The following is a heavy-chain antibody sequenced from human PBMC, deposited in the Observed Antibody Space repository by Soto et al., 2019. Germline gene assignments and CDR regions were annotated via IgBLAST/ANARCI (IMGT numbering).Heavy chain of an antibody. J-gene: IGHJ4*01. CDR1: GFAFETYA. V-gene: IGHV3-74*01. D-gene: IGHD3-16*01. CDR2: IDSDGGAT. Sequence: EVQLVESGGGLVQPGGSLRLSCAASGFAFETYAMHWVRQTAGKGPEWVSRIDSDGGATAYADSVRGRFSISRDNAKNTLYLQMNSLRADDTAVYYCIKSKHIYAQWGQGTLVTVSS. CDR3: IKSKHIYAQ.